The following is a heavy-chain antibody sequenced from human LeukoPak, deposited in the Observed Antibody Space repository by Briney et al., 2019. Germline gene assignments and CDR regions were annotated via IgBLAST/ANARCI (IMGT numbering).Heavy chain of an antibody. CDR1: GDSISSFY. CDR3: ASDTYNYYDSSGYYYGRYFQH. Sequence: SETLSLTCTVSGDSISSFYWNWIRQPPGKGLEWIGYSHYSGSTNYNPSLKSRVTISVDSSKNQFSLKLSSVTAADTAVYYCASDTYNYYDSSGYYYGRYFQHWGQGTLVTVSS. V-gene: IGHV4-59*01. J-gene: IGHJ1*01. D-gene: IGHD3-22*01. CDR2: SHYSGST.